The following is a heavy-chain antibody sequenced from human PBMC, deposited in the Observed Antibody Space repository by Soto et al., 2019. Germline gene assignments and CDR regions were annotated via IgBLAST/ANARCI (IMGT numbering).Heavy chain of an antibody. D-gene: IGHD3-16*02. CDR1: GFTFSSYG. CDR2: ISYDGSNK. V-gene: IGHV3-30*18. CDR3: VKDPTSYDYIWGSYRYGDFDY. Sequence: GGSLRLSCAASGFTFSSYGMHWVRQAPGKGLEWVAVISYDGSNKYYADSVKGRFTISRDNSKNTLYLQMNSLRAEDTAVYYCVKDPTSYDYIWGSYRYGDFDYWGQGTLVTVSS. J-gene: IGHJ4*02.